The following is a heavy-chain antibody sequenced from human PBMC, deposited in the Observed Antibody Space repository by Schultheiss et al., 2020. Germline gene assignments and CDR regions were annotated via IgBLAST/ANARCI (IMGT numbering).Heavy chain of an antibody. D-gene: IGHD2-21*01. V-gene: IGHV1-18*04. J-gene: IGHJ6*02. Sequence: ASVKVSCKGSGSTFTNYFMHWVRQAPGQGLEWMGWISTYNGNTNNAQKLQGRVTMTTDTSTSTTYMELSSLRSDDSAMYYCERARDIVVVRGVYYYGMDVWGQGTPVTVSS. CDR2: ISTYNGNT. CDR1: GSTFTNYF. CDR3: ERARDIVVVRGVYYYGMDV.